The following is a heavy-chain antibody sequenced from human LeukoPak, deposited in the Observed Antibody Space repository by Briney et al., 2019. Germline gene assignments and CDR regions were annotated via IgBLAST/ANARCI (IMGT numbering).Heavy chain of an antibody. D-gene: IGHD1-20*01. CDR1: GFTFSDYY. CDR3: ARRRYNWNAIDY. CDR2: ISSSGSTI. J-gene: IGHJ4*02. Sequence: PGGSLRLSCAASGFTFSDYYMSWIRQAPGKGLEWVSYISSSGSTIYYADSVKGRFTISRNNAKNSLYLQMNSLRAEDTAVYFCARRRYNWNAIDYWGQGTLVTVSS. V-gene: IGHV3-11*01.